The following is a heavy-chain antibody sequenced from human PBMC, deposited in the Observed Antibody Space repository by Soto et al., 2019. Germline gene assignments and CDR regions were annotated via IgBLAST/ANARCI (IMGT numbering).Heavy chain of an antibody. CDR1: GYTFTGYY. J-gene: IGHJ3*02. Sequence: GASVKVSCKASGYTFTGYYMHWVRQAPGQGLEWMGWINPNSGGTNYAQKFQGWVTMTRDTSISTAYMELSRLRSDDTAVYYCARVLGPHYDFWSGYYAAFDIWGQGTMVTVSS. CDR2: INPNSGGT. V-gene: IGHV1-2*04. D-gene: IGHD3-3*01. CDR3: ARVLGPHYDFWSGYYAAFDI.